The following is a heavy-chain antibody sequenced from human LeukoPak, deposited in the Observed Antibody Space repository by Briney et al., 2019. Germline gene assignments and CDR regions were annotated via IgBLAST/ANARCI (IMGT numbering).Heavy chain of an antibody. CDR2: ISYDGSNK. CDR3: ARDRRFTFGGVIFDY. J-gene: IGHJ4*02. Sequence: HPGGSLRLSCAAPGFTFSSYAMHWVRQAPGKGLEWVAVISYDGSNKYYADSVKGRFTISRDNSKNTLYLQMNSLRAEDTAVYYCARDRRFTFGGVIFDYWGQGTLVTVSS. D-gene: IGHD3-16*01. CDR1: GFTFSSYA. V-gene: IGHV3-30*04.